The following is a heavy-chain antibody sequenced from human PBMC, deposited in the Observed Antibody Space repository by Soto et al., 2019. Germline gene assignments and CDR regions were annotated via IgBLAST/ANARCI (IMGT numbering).Heavy chain of an antibody. CDR2: ISPYSGYT. CDR1: GCSSMKYG. D-gene: IGHD2-2*01. J-gene: IGHJ4*02. Sequence: ASVKVSCKGFGCSSMKYGINWVRQAPGQGLEWVGWISPYSGYTHSAQKFHGRLTLTTDTAASTAYMELRILRSADTALYYCAREASVLIPAAQPSRFDSWGRGTLVTVSS. CDR3: AREASVLIPAAQPSRFDS. V-gene: IGHV1-18*01.